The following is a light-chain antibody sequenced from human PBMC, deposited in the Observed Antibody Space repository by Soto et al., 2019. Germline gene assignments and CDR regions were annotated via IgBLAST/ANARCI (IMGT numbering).Light chain of an antibody. CDR1: QSVSRN. J-gene: IGKJ1*01. CDR3: QQYNNWPLT. V-gene: IGKV3-15*01. CDR2: GAS. Sequence: EVVLTQSPATLSLSPGERATLSCRASQSVSRNLAWYQQKPGQAPRLLIYGASNRATGIPARISGSGSGTEFTLTISSLQSEDFAVYYCQQYNNWPLTFGQGTKVDI.